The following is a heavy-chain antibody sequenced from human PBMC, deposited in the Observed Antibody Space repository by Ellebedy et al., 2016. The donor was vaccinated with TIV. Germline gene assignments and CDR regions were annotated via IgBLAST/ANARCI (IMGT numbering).Heavy chain of an antibody. Sequence: PGGSLRLSCAASGFTFSSYAMHWVRQAPGKGLEWVTVISYDGGDEYYADSVKGRFTISRDNSKNTLYLQMNSLIAEDTAVYYCARDRETWFGNPTGLDYWGQGTLVTVSS. CDR3: ARDRETWFGNPTGLDY. D-gene: IGHD3-10*01. CDR1: GFTFSSYA. J-gene: IGHJ4*02. CDR2: ISYDGGDE. V-gene: IGHV3-30-3*01.